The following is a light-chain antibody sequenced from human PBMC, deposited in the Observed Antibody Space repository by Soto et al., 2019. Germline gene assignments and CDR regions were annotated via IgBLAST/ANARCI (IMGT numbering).Light chain of an antibody. CDR1: QSVSNSY. J-gene: IGKJ2*01. V-gene: IGKV3-20*01. CDR2: SAS. CDR3: QQYGSALYT. Sequence: EIVLTQSPGTLSLSPGERATLSCRASQSVSNSYLAWYQQKPGQAPRLLIYSASSRATGIPDRFSASGSGTDFTLTISRLEPEDFAVYYCQQYGSALYTFGQGTKLEIK.